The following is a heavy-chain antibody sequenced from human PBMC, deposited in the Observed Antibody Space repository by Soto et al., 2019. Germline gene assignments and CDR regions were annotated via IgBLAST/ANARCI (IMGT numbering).Heavy chain of an antibody. CDR2: MNPNSGNT. V-gene: IGHV1-8*01. Sequence: GASVKVSCKASGYTFTSYDINWVRQATGQGLEWMGWMNPNSGNTGYAQKFQGRVTITRDTSVSTAYMELSSLRSEDTAVYYCAREDYDFWSGKTGAFDIWGQGTMVTVSS. J-gene: IGHJ3*02. D-gene: IGHD3-3*01. CDR1: GYTFTSYD. CDR3: AREDYDFWSGKTGAFDI.